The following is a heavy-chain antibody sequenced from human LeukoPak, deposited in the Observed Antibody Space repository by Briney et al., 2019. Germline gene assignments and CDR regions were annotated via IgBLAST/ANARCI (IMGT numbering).Heavy chain of an antibody. CDR1: GGSISTSGYY. D-gene: IGHD2-8*01. V-gene: IGHV4-39*01. CDR3: ARHWKYCNIGDCHDNWFDP. CDR2: MYYSGIT. J-gene: IGHJ5*02. Sequence: SETLSLTCSVSGGSISTSGYYWGWLRQPPGKGLEWIASMYYSGITYYNPSLKSRVTTSVDMSKNQFSLKLTSMTAADTAVYYCARHWKYCNIGDCHDNWFDPRGQGTLVTVSS.